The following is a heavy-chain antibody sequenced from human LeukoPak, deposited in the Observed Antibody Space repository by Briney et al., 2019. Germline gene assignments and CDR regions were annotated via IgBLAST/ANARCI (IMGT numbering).Heavy chain of an antibody. V-gene: IGHV1-46*01. CDR1: GYTFTSYY. J-gene: IGHJ5*02. CDR2: INPSGGST. D-gene: IGHD4-23*01. CDR3: ARDNSVEDTAWWFDP. Sequence: ASVKVSCKASGYTFTSYYMHWVRQAPGEGLEWMGIINPSGGSTSYAQKFQGRVTMTRDMSTSTDYMELSSLRSEDTAVYYCARDNSVEDTAWWFDPWGQGTLVTVSS.